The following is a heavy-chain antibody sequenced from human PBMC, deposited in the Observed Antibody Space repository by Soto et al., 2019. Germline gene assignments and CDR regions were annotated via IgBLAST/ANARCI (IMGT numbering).Heavy chain of an antibody. D-gene: IGHD3-3*01. J-gene: IGHJ6*02. CDR1: GGTFSSYA. Sequence: QVQLVQSGAEVKKPGSSVKVSCKASGGTFSSYAISWVRQAPRQGLEWMGGIIPIFGTANYAQKFQGRVTITADKSTSTAYMELSSLRSEDTAVYYCARGDYDFLSGYVHYGMDVWGQGTTVTVSS. CDR2: IIPIFGTA. V-gene: IGHV1-69*06. CDR3: ARGDYDFLSGYVHYGMDV.